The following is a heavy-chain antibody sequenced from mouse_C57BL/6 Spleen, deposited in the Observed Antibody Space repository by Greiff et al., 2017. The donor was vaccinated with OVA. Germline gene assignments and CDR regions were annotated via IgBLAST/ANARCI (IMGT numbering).Heavy chain of an antibody. CDR3: TRQLRPYYFDY. D-gene: IGHD3-2*02. V-gene: IGHV1-15*01. J-gene: IGHJ2*01. Sequence: QVQLQQSGAELVRPGASVTLSCKASGYTFTDYEMHWVKQTPVHGLEWIGAIDPETGGTAYNQKFKGKAILTADKSSSTAYMELRSLTSEDSAVDYCTRQLRPYYFDYWGQGTTLTVSS. CDR1: GYTFTDYE. CDR2: IDPETGGT.